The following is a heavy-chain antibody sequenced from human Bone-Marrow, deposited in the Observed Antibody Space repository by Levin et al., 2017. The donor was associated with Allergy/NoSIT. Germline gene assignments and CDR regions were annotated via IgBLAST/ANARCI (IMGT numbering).Heavy chain of an antibody. Sequence: GGSLRLSCTASGFTFDDYAISWVRQLPGKGLEWVAGIGSNGGGTGYGDSVRGRFTISRDNVENSVFLQMKYLRDDDTAFYYCAKHWDYDIVTGFTDWGQGLLVTVSS. CDR1: GFTFDDYA. CDR2: IGSNGGGT. J-gene: IGHJ4*02. D-gene: IGHD3-9*01. CDR3: AKHWDYDIVTGFTD. V-gene: IGHV3-20*04.